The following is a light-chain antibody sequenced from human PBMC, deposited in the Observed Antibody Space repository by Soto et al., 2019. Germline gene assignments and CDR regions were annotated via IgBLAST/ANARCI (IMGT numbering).Light chain of an antibody. J-gene: IGLJ1*01. CDR3: SSYTSSSTRV. V-gene: IGLV2-14*01. CDR2: DVS. Sequence: QSVLTQPAPVSGSPGQSITISCTGTSSDVGGYNYVSWYQQHPGKAPKLMIYDVSNRPSGVSNRFSGSKSGNTASLTISGLQAEDEADYYCSSYTSSSTRVFGTGTKSPS. CDR1: SSDVGGYNY.